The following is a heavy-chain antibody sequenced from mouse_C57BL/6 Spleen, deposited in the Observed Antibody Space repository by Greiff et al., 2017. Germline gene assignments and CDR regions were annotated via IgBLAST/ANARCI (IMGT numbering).Heavy chain of an antibody. Sequence: QVQLQQSGPELVKPGASVKISCKASGYSFTSYYIHWVKQRPGQGLEWIGWIYPGSGNTKYNEKFKGKATLTADTSSSTAYMQLSSLTSEDSAVYYCARDPSSLYGNSFAYWGQGTLVTVSA. CDR2: IYPGSGNT. V-gene: IGHV1-66*01. D-gene: IGHD2-1*01. CDR3: ARDPSSLYGNSFAY. CDR1: GYSFTSYY. J-gene: IGHJ3*01.